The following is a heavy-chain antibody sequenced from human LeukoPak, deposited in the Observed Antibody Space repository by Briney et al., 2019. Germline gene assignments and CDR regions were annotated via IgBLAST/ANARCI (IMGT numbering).Heavy chain of an antibody. J-gene: IGHJ3*02. V-gene: IGHV3-48*01. Sequence: PGGSLRLSCAASGFTFSSYEMNWVRQAPGKGLEWVSYISSSSSTIYYADSVKGRFTISRDNAKNLLYLQMNSLRAEDTAVYYCARDGYCSGGSCYHDAFDIWGQGTMVTVSS. CDR3: ARDGYCSGGSCYHDAFDI. CDR2: ISSSSSTI. CDR1: GFTFSSYE. D-gene: IGHD2-15*01.